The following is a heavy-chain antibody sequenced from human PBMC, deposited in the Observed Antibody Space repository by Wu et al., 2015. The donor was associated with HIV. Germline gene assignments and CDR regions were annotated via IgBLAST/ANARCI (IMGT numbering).Heavy chain of an antibody. V-gene: IGHV1-8*02. CDR2: MNPSSGNT. J-gene: IGHJ5*02. CDR1: GYTFTNYD. D-gene: IGHD3-10*01. CDR3: ARYGSGYWFDP. Sequence: QVQLVQSGAEVKKPGASVKVSCKASGYTFTNYDINWVRQASGQGLEWMGWMNPSSGNTDYARKFKGRVTMTRDTSINTAYMELSSLRSEDTAVYYCARYGSGYWFDPVGPGNPGHRLL.